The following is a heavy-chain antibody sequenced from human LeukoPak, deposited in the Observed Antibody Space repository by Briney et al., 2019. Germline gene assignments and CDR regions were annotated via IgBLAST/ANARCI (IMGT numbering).Heavy chain of an antibody. CDR2: INPNSGGT. D-gene: IGHD2-15*01. J-gene: IGHJ4*02. CDR3: ARVHCSGGSCYFSAFDY. Sequence: PSVKVSCKASGYTFTGYYMHWVRQAPGQGLEWMGWINPNSGGTNYAQKFQGRVTMTRDTSISTAYMELSRLRSDDTAVYYCARVHCSGGSCYFSAFDYWGQGTLVTVSS. CDR1: GYTFTGYY. V-gene: IGHV1-2*02.